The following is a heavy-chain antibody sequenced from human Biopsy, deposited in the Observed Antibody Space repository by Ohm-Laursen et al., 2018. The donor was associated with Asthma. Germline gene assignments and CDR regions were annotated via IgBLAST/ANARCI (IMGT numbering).Heavy chain of an antibody. Sequence: SLRLSCAASGTHFGSYNMHWARQAPGKGLEWVAVITFDGSTQHYRDSVKGRFTISRDNSKNMLFLQMNSLRAEDTAVYYCSRDTLGYYFDIWGQGTQVTVSS. J-gene: IGHJ4*02. CDR3: SRDTLGYYFDI. CDR1: GTHFGSYN. D-gene: IGHD3-9*01. V-gene: IGHV3-30-3*01. CDR2: ITFDGSTQ.